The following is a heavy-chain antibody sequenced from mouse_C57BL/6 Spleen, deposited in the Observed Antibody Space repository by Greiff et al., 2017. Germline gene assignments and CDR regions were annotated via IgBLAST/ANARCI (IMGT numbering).Heavy chain of an antibody. Sequence: EVQLQQSGAELVRPGASVKLSCTASGFNITDYYMHWVKQRPEQGLEWIGRIDPEDGDTEYAPKFQGKATMTADTSSNTAYLQLSSLTSEDTAVYYCTEDYDGSPGFAYWGQGTLVTVSA. J-gene: IGHJ3*01. D-gene: IGHD2-4*01. V-gene: IGHV14-1*01. CDR3: TEDYDGSPGFAY. CDR1: GFNITDYY. CDR2: IDPEDGDT.